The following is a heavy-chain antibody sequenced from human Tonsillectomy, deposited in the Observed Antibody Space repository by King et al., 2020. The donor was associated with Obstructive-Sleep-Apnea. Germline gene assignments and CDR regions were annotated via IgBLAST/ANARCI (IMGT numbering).Heavy chain of an antibody. Sequence: VQLVESGGGLVKPGGSLRLSCAASVFTFSDYYMSLIRQAPGKGLEWVSYISSSNIYTNYADSVKGRFTISRDNAENSLYLQMNSLRAEDTAVYYCARESSSSLFDCWGQGTLVTVSS. CDR1: VFTFSDYY. CDR2: ISSSNIYT. V-gene: IGHV3-11*06. CDR3: ARESSSSLFDC. D-gene: IGHD6-6*01. J-gene: IGHJ4*02.